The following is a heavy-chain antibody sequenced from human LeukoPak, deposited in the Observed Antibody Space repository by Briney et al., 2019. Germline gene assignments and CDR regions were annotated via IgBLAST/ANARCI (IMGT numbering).Heavy chain of an antibody. D-gene: IGHD5-18*01. CDR3: ARGQGIQLWSVIDY. CDR1: GHALSDLS. Sequence: GASVKLSCKISGHALSDLSIHWVRQAPGRGPEWMGGFDPEVGDKMHAQKFQGRVTMTEDTSTSTAYMELRSLRSDDTAVYYCARGQGIQLWSVIDYWGQGTLVTVSS. CDR2: FDPEVGDK. V-gene: IGHV1-24*01. J-gene: IGHJ4*02.